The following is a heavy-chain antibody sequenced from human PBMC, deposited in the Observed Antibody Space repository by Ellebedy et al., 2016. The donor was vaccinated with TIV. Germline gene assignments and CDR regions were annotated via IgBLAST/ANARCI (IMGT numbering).Heavy chain of an antibody. J-gene: IGHJ4*02. CDR3: ARDDNWNSGFGKD. D-gene: IGHD1-7*01. CDR1: GFTFSSYW. V-gene: IGHV3-74*01. CDR2: INSDGSST. Sequence: PGGSLRLSCVGSGFTFSSYWMHWVRQAPGKGLVWVSHINSDGSSTSYADSVKGRFTISRDNAKNTLYLQMNSLRAEDTAVYYCARDDNWNSGFGKDWGQGTLVTVSS.